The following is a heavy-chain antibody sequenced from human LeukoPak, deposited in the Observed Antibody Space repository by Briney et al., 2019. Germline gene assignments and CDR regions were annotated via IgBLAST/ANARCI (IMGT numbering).Heavy chain of an antibody. CDR2: ISSSSSYI. CDR3: ARQADTAMLIWSFTDY. D-gene: IGHD5-18*01. J-gene: IGHJ4*02. CDR1: GFTFSSYA. V-gene: IGHV3-21*01. Sequence: GGSLRLSCIVSGFTFSSYAMNWVRQAPGKGLEWVSSISSSSSYIYYADSVKGRFTISRDNAKNSLYLQMNSLRAEDTALYYCARQADTAMLIWSFTDYWGQGTLVTVSS.